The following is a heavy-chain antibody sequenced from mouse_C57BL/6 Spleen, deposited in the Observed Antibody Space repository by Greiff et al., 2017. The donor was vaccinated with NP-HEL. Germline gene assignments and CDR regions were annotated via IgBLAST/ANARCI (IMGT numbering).Heavy chain of an antibody. V-gene: IGHV1-26*01. CDR2: INPNNGGT. J-gene: IGHJ2*01. CDR1: GYTFTDYY. D-gene: IGHD2-10*02. Sequence: VQLQQSGPELVKPGASVKISCKASGYTFTDYYMNWVKQSHGKSLEWIGDINPNNGGTSYNQKFKGKATLTVDKSSSTAYMELRSLTSEDSAVYYCARSGYGNPYFDYWGQGTTLTVSS. CDR3: ARSGYGNPYFDY.